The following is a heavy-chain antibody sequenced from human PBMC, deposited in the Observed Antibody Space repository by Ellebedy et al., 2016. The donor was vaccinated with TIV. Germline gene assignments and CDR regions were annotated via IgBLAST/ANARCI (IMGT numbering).Heavy chain of an antibody. CDR2: IYSSGST. D-gene: IGHD2-15*01. V-gene: IGHV4-59*01. CDR3: ARNLVVVAATGAFDI. Sequence: SETLSLTCTVSGGSISSYYWSWIRQPPGKGLEWIGYIYSSGSTNYNPSLKSRVTISVDTSKNQFSLKMSSVTAADTAVYYCARNLVVVAATGAFDIWGQGTMVTVSS. J-gene: IGHJ3*02. CDR1: GGSISSYY.